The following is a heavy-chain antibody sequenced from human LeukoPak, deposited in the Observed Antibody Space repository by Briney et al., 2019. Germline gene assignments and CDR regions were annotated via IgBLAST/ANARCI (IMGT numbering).Heavy chain of an antibody. J-gene: IGHJ4*02. CDR2: IYYSGGT. CDR3: ARESTRMTLYDSSGY. D-gene: IGHD3-22*01. V-gene: IGHV4-30-4*08. CDR1: GGSISSGDYY. Sequence: SETLSLTCTVSGGSISSGDYYWSWIRQPPGKGLEWIGYIYYSGGTYYNPSLKSRVTISVDTSKNQFSLKLSSVTAADTAVYYCARESTRMTLYDSSGYWGQGTLVTVSS.